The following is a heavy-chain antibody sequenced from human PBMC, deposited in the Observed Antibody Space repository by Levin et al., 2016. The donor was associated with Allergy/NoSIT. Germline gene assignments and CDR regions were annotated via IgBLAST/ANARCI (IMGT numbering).Heavy chain of an antibody. D-gene: IGHD5-18*01. CDR3: VKGDTTVVKGGGMDV. Sequence: VRQAPGKGLEYVSVISSNGGSTYYADSVKGRFTMSRDNSRNTLYLQMSSLRPGDTAVYFCVKGDTTVVKGGGMDVWGQGTTVTVSS. J-gene: IGHJ6*02. V-gene: IGHV3-64D*06. CDR2: ISSNGGST.